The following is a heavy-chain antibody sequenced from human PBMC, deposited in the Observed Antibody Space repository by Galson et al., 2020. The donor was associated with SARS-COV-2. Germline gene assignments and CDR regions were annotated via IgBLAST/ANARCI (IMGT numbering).Heavy chain of an antibody. CDR3: AAPYCSSTSCRDAFDI. D-gene: IGHD2-2*01. Sequence: ASVKVSCKVSGYTLTELSMHWVRQAPGKGLEWMGGFDPEDGETIYAQKFQGRVTMTEDTSTDTAYMELSSLRSEDTAVYYCAAPYCSSTSCRDAFDIWGQGTMVTVSS. J-gene: IGHJ3*02. CDR2: FDPEDGET. CDR1: GYTLTELS. V-gene: IGHV1-24*01.